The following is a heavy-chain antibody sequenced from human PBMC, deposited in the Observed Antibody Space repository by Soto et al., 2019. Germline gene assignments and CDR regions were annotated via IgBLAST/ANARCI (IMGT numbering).Heavy chain of an antibody. V-gene: IGHV4-34*01. CDR2: INHSGST. D-gene: IGHD3-16*02. Sequence: SETLSLTCAVYGGSFSGYYWSWIRQPPGKGLEWIGEINHSGSTNYNPSLKSRVTISVGTSKNQFSLKLSSVTAADTAVYYCARNPPEVWGSYRSFYYYGMDVWGQGTTVTVSS. CDR3: ARNPPEVWGSYRSFYYYGMDV. J-gene: IGHJ6*02. CDR1: GGSFSGYY.